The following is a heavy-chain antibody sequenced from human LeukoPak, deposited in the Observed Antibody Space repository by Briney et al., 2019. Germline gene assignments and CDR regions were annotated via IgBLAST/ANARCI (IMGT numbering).Heavy chain of an antibody. Sequence: PGGSLRLSCAASGFTFSSYAMHWVRQAPGKGLEWVAVISYDGSNKYYADSVKGRFTISRDNSKNTLYLQMNSLRAEDTAVYYCARDGGDIVVVVAAPNWFDPWGQGTLVTVSS. D-gene: IGHD2-15*01. V-gene: IGHV3-30-3*01. CDR3: ARDGGDIVVVVAAPNWFDP. CDR1: GFTFSSYA. J-gene: IGHJ5*02. CDR2: ISYDGSNK.